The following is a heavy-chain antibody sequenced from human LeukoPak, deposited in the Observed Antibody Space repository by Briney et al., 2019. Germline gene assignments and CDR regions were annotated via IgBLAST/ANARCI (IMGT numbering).Heavy chain of an antibody. CDR3: ARDGNSGYDPDAFDI. D-gene: IGHD5-12*01. CDR1: EFTFSSYE. V-gene: IGHV3-48*03. CDR2: ISSSGSTI. J-gene: IGHJ3*02. Sequence: GGSLRLPCAASEFTFSSYEMNWVRQAPGKGLEGVSYISSSGSTIYYADSVKGRFTISRDNPKNSLYLQMNSLRAEDTAVYYCARDGNSGYDPDAFDIWGQGTMVTVSS.